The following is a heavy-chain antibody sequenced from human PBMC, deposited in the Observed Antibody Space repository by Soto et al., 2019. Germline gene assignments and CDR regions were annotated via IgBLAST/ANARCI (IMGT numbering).Heavy chain of an antibody. J-gene: IGHJ6*02. V-gene: IGHV3-9*01. CDR1: GFAFGNYV. CDR2: ISWNSGSI. Sequence: PGGSLRPSCAPSGFAFGNYVMHCGRQAPGKGLEWVSGISWNSGSIGYADSVKGRFTISRDNAKNSLYLQMNSPRAEDTALNYCAKDGLGSGSETWYYYGMDVWGQGTTVTVSS. D-gene: IGHD3-10*01. CDR3: AKDGLGSGSETWYYYGMDV.